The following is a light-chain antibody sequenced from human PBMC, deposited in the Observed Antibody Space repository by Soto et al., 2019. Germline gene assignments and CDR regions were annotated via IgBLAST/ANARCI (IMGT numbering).Light chain of an antibody. J-gene: IGKJ1*01. CDR2: GAS. CDR1: QSVSSY. CDR3: QQYHTDWT. Sequence: EIVLTQSPATLSLSPGERATLSCRASQSVSSYLAWYQQKPGQAPRLLIYGASNRATGIPDRFSGSGSGTEFTLTISSLQADDYATFYCQQYHTDWTLGQGTKV. V-gene: IGKV3-11*01.